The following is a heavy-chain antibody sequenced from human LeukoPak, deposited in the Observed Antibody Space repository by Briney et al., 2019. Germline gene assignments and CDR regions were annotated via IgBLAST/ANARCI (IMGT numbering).Heavy chain of an antibody. CDR2: INSDESST. CDR3: ARDTDTVTTILDY. D-gene: IGHD4-17*01. J-gene: IGHJ4*02. CDR1: GFTFSSYW. V-gene: IGHV3-74*01. Sequence: GGSPRLSCAASGFTFSSYWMHWVRQAPGKGLVWVSRINSDESSTSYADSVKGRFTISRDNAKNTLYLQMNSLRAEDTAVYYCARDTDTVTTILDYWGQGTLVTVSS.